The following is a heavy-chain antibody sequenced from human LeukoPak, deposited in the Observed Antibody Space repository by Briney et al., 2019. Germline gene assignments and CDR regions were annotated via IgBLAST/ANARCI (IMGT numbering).Heavy chain of an antibody. CDR2: IIPIFGTA. J-gene: IGHJ3*02. V-gene: IGHV1-69*13. Sequence: GASVKVSCKASGGTFSSYAISWVRQAPGQGLEWMGGIIPIFGTANYAQKFQGRVTITADESTSTAYMELSSLRSEDTAVYYCARDGTVDFGVVSNALDIWGQGTMVTVSS. CDR1: GGTFSSYA. D-gene: IGHD3-3*01. CDR3: ARDGTVDFGVVSNALDI.